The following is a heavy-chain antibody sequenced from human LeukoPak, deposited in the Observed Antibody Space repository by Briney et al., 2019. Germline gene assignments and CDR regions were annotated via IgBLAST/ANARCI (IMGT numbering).Heavy chain of an antibody. CDR3: ARGLRYFDWLPLFDY. CDR1: GHTFTGYY. Sequence: ASVKVSCKASGHTFTGYYMHWVRQAPGQGLEWMGWINPNSGGTNYAQKFQGRVTMTRDTSISTAYMELSRLRSDDTAVYYCARGLRYFDWLPLFDYWGQGTLVTVSS. CDR2: INPNSGGT. D-gene: IGHD3-9*01. J-gene: IGHJ4*02. V-gene: IGHV1-2*02.